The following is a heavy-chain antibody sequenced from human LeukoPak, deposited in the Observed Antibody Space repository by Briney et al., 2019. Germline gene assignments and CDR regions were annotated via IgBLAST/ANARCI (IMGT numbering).Heavy chain of an antibody. CDR1: GGSISSYY. CDR3: ARGYITMVRGVINWFDP. J-gene: IGHJ5*02. V-gene: IGHV4-59*01. D-gene: IGHD3-10*01. Sequence: SETLSLTCTVSGGSISSYYWSWIRQPPGKGLEWIGYIYYSGSTNYNPSLKSRVTISVDTSKNQFSLKLSSVTAADTAVYYCARGYITMVRGVINWFDPWGQGTLVTVSS. CDR2: IYYSGST.